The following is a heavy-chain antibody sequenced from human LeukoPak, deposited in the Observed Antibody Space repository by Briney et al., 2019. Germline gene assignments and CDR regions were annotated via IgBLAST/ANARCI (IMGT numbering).Heavy chain of an antibody. D-gene: IGHD6-19*01. J-gene: IGHJ4*02. CDR1: GFTFSGYA. CDR3: ARGSGVFDY. Sequence: GGSLRLSCAASGFTFSGYAMSWVRQAPGKGLEWVAVIWYDGSNKYYADSVKGRFTISRDNSKNTLYLQMNSLRAEDTAVYYCARGSGVFDYWGQGTLVTVSS. CDR2: IWYDGSNK. V-gene: IGHV3-33*08.